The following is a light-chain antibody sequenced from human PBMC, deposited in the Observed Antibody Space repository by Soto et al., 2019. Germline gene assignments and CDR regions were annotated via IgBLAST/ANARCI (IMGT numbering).Light chain of an antibody. CDR3: QQSYSTPLS. Sequence: DSQMTQPPSSLSASVGDRVTITCRASQSISSYLNWYQQKPGKDPKLLIYAASSLQSGVPSRFSGSGSGTDFTLTISSLQPEDFATYYCQQSYSTPLSFGPGTKVDIK. J-gene: IGKJ3*01. CDR1: QSISSY. V-gene: IGKV1-39*01. CDR2: AAS.